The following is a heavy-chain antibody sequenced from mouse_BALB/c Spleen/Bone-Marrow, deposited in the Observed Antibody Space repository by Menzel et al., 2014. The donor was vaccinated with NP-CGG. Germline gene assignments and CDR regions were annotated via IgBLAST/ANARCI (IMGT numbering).Heavy chain of an antibody. CDR2: IRNKANGYTT. V-gene: IGHV7-3*02. CDR3: ARDSVFGSSYWYVDV. Sequence: EVKVVESGGGLVQPWGSLGLSCATSGSTFTEYYMSWVRQPPGKALEWLGFIRNKANGYTTEYSASVKGRFTISRDNSQSILYLQMNTLRAEDSATYYCARDSVFGSSYWYVDVRGAGTTVTGCS. CDR1: GSTFTEYY. D-gene: IGHD1-1*01. J-gene: IGHJ1*01.